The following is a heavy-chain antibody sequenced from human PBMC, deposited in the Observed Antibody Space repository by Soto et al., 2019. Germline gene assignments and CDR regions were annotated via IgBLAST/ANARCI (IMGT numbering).Heavy chain of an antibody. J-gene: IGHJ5*02. CDR1: GGSFSGYY. CDR2: INHRGST. CDR3: ARDGFCTSTTCRVGNWFDP. Sequence: SESLSLTCVVYGGSFSGYYWSWIRQSPGKGLEWIGGINHRGSTNYNPSLESRVTISVDTSKNQFSLKLPSVTAADTAMYYCARDGFCTSTTCRVGNWFDPWGQGTLVTVSS. D-gene: IGHD2-2*01. V-gene: IGHV4-34*01.